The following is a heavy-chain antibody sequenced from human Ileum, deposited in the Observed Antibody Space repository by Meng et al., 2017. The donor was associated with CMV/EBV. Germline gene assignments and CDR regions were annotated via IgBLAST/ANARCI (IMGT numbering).Heavy chain of an antibody. CDR3: ASHRYSAGYYSDY. V-gene: IGHV4-59*01. J-gene: IGHJ4*02. Sequence: SETLSLTCTVSGGSISDYYWTWIRQSPGKGLEWIGYAFYTGDTNYNPSLKSRVTMSVDTSKKQFSLSLGFMTAADTGIYCCASHRYSAGYYSDYWGQGTLVTVSS. D-gene: IGHD4-11*01. CDR2: AFYTGDT. CDR1: GGSISDYY.